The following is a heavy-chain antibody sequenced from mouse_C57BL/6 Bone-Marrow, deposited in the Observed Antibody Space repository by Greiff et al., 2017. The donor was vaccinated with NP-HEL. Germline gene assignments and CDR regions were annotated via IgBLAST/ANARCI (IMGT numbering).Heavy chain of an antibody. CDR1: GFTFSNYW. J-gene: IGHJ4*01. CDR3: TGYYSNYYAKDY. Sequence: EVMLVESGGGLVQPGGSMKLSCVASGFTFSNYWMNWVRQSPEKGLEWVAQIRLKSDNYATHYAESVKGRFTISRDDSKSSVYLQMNNLRAEDTGIYYCTGYYSNYYAKDYWGQGTSVTVSS. D-gene: IGHD2-5*01. V-gene: IGHV6-3*01. CDR2: IRLKSDNYAT.